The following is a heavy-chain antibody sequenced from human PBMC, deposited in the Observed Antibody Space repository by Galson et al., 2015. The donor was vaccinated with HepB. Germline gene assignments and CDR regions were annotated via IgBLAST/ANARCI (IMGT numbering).Heavy chain of an antibody. D-gene: IGHD3-3*01. Sequence: SLRLSCAASGFTSSSYAMSWVRQAPGKGLEWVSAISGSGGSTYYADSVKGRFTISRDNSKNTLYLQMNSLRAEDTAVYYCAKGGRRRITIFGVVIIGKAFFGYWGQGTLITISS. CDR2: ISGSGGST. J-gene: IGHJ4*02. CDR3: AKGGRRRITIFGVVIIGKAFFGY. V-gene: IGHV3-23*01. CDR1: GFTSSSYA.